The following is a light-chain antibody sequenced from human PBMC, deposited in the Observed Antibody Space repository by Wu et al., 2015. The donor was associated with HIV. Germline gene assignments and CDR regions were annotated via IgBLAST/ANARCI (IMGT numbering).Light chain of an antibody. V-gene: IGKV3-20*01. CDR1: QSVSSSY. CDR3: QQYGTSPLT. CDR2: GVS. J-gene: IGKJ4*01. Sequence: EIALTQSPGTLSLSPGERATLSCRASQSVSSSYLAWYQQKPGQAPRLLIYGVSIRATGIPDRISGSGSGTDFTLTISRLEPEDFAVYYCQQYGTSPLTFGGGTKVEIK.